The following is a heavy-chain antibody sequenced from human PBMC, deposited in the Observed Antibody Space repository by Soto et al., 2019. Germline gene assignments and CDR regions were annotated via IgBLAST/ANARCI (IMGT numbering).Heavy chain of an antibody. J-gene: IGHJ4*02. CDR3: VKGGVSRIVGTTRIDY. D-gene: IGHD1-26*01. V-gene: IGHV3-64D*06. Sequence: PGGSLRLSCSASGFTFSTYAIHWVRQAPGEGLEYVSAISSNGGVTYYADSVKGRFTISRDNSKNTLYLQMGTLKTEDTAVYYCVKGGVSRIVGTTRIDYWGQGTLVTGSS. CDR2: ISSNGGVT. CDR1: GFTFSTYA.